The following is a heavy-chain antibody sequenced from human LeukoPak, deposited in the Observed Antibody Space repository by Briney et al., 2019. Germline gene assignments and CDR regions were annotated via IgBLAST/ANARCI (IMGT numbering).Heavy chain of an antibody. Sequence: SEILSLTCTVSGGSISSYYWSWIRQPAGKALEWLGRISSSGNTHYNPSLKSRVTMSVDTSKNQFSLRLSSVTAADTDIYYCARAVAGTADFDFWGQGTLVTVSS. V-gene: IGHV4-4*07. J-gene: IGHJ4*02. CDR2: ISSSGNT. CDR3: ARAVAGTADFDF. CDR1: GGSISSYY. D-gene: IGHD6-19*01.